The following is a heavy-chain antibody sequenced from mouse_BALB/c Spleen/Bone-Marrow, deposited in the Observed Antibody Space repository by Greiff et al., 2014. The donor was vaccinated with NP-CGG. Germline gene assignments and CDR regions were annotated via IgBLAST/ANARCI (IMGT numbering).Heavy chain of an antibody. CDR1: GYSITSGYY. CDR3: ARGNYVDY. V-gene: IGHV3-6*02. J-gene: IGHJ2*01. Sequence: ESGPGLVKPSQSLSLTCSVTGYSITSGYYWNWIRQFPGNKLEWMGYLSYDGSNNYNPSLKNRISITRDTSKNQFFLKLNSVTTEDTATYYCARGNYVDYWGQGTTLTVSS. CDR2: LSYDGSN.